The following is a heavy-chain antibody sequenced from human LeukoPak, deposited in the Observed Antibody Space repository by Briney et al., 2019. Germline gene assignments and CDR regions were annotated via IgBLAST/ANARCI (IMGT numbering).Heavy chain of an antibody. V-gene: IGHV1-2*02. CDR1: GYTFTVYY. D-gene: IGHD6-13*01. Sequence: ASVKVSCKASGYTFTVYYMHWVRQAPGQGLEWMGWINPNSGGTNYEQKFQGRVTMTRETSISTAYMELSRLRFDDTAGYYCARVWGRRWGSSISWLTWLDPWGQGTLVTVSS. J-gene: IGHJ5*02. CDR2: INPNSGGT. CDR3: ARVWGRRWGSSISWLTWLDP.